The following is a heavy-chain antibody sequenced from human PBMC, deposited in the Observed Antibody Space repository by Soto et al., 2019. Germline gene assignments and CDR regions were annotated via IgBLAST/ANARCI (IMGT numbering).Heavy chain of an antibody. V-gene: IGHV3-30*18. CDR1: GLSFSGYA. Sequence: QVQLVESGGGVVQPGRSLRLSCVASGLSFSGYAFHWVRQAPGKGLEWVAIISNDGSNKQYADSVKGRFAISRDNSKKTVYLQMDSLRDDDTAVYYCAKDQRFLESAYFDYWGQGTLVTVSS. D-gene: IGHD3-3*01. J-gene: IGHJ4*02. CDR2: ISNDGSNK. CDR3: AKDQRFLESAYFDY.